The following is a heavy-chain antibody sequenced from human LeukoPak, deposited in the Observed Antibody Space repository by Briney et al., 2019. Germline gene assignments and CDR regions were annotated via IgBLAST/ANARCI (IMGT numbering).Heavy chain of an antibody. V-gene: IGHV1-2*02. CDR2: INPNSGGT. CDR1: GYTFTGYY. J-gene: IGHJ6*03. CDR3: ARSRAEAQPPNYYYYYMDV. D-gene: IGHD2-2*01. Sequence: GASVKVSCKASGYTFTGYYMHWVRQAPGQGLEWMGWINPNSGGTNYAQKFQGRVTMTRDTSISTAYMELSRLRSDDTAVYYCARSRAEAQPPNYYYYYMDVWGKGTTVTVSS.